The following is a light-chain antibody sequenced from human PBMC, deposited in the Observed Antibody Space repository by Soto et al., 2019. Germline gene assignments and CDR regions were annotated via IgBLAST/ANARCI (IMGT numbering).Light chain of an antibody. V-gene: IGKV1-39*01. CDR2: AAS. Sequence: DILMTQSPSSLSASVGDRVTITCRASQSISSYLNRYQQKPGKAPKLLIYAASSLQSCVPSRFSGSGSGTDFTLTISRLQPEDFATDYGQQSYSTPYTFGKGTKVEIK. CDR3: QQSYSTPYT. CDR1: QSISSY. J-gene: IGKJ2*01.